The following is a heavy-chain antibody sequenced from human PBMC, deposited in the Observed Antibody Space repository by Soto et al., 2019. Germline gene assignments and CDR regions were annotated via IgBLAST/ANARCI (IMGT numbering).Heavy chain of an antibody. J-gene: IGHJ4*02. D-gene: IGHD2-21*01. CDR3: AGHRHKDY. CDR2: VYSGGST. CDR1: GFTVSSNY. Sequence: EVQLVESGGGLVQPGGSLRLSCAASGFTVSSNYVSWVRQAPGKGLEWVSGVYSGGSTYYADSVKGRFTSSRDNSKTTLYLQMNSLRAEDTAVYYCAGHRHKDYWGQGTRVTVSS. V-gene: IGHV3-66*04.